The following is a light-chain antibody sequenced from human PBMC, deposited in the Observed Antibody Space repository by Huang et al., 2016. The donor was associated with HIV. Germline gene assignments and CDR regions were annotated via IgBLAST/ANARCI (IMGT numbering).Light chain of an antibody. CDR1: QTISNW. CDR2: KAS. J-gene: IGKJ1*01. Sequence: DIQMTQYASTLSASVGDRVTITCRASQTISNWLAWYQQKPGKAPNLLIYKASTLESGVPSRFSGSGSGTEFTLTISSLQPDDFATYYCHHYNSYSGAFGQGTKVEIK. CDR3: HHYNSYSGA. V-gene: IGKV1-5*03.